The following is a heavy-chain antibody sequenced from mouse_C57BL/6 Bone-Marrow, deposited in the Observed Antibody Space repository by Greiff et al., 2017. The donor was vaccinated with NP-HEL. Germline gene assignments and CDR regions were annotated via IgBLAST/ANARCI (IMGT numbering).Heavy chain of an antibody. Sequence: QVQLKQSGPELVKPGASVKLSCKASGYAFSSSWMNWVKQRPGKGLEWIGRIYPGGGGTNYNGKFKGKATMTADKASSTVYMQLSSLTSEDTAVYYCARGWRVGRDYWGQGTTLTVSS. J-gene: IGHJ2*01. D-gene: IGHD4-1*01. CDR1: GYAFSSSW. V-gene: IGHV1-82*01. CDR3: ARGWRVGRDY. CDR2: IYPGGGGT.